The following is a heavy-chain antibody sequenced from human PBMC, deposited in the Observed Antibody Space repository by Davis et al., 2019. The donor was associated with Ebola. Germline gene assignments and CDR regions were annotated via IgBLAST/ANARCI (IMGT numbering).Heavy chain of an antibody. Sequence: GESLKISCKGSGYNFPAYWIAWVRQKPGKGLEWMGIIYTGDSDTRYSPSFRGQVTISADKSIKTAFLQWSSLKASDTAMYYCATLRRTITGMDDGFDIWGQGTMVTVSS. J-gene: IGHJ3*02. CDR1: GYNFPAYW. CDR3: ATLRRTITGMDDGFDI. D-gene: IGHD1-20*01. V-gene: IGHV5-51*01. CDR2: IYTGDSDT.